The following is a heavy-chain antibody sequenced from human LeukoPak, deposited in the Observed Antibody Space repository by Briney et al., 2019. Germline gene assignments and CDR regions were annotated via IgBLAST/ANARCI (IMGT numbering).Heavy chain of an antibody. J-gene: IGHJ3*02. D-gene: IGHD6-19*01. CDR2: IIPIFGTA. CDR3: AREGTIAVAGDAFDI. CDR1: GGTFSSYA. Sequence: ASVKVSCKASGGTFSSYAISWVRQAPGQGLEWMGGIIPIFGTANYAQKFQGRVTITADKSTSTAYMELSSLRSEDTAVYYCAREGTIAVAGDAFDIWGQGTMVTVSP. V-gene: IGHV1-69*06.